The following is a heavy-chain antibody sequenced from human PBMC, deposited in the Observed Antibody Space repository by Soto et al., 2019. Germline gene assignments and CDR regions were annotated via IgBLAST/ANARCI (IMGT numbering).Heavy chain of an antibody. J-gene: IGHJ4*02. CDR1: GFTFSSYA. CDR3: AKTHRHYDFWSGPAEIDY. D-gene: IGHD3-3*01. Sequence: PGGSLRLSCAASGFTFSSYAMSWVRQAPGKGLEWVSAISGSGGSTYYADSVKGRFTISRDNSKNTLYLQMNSLRAEDTAVYYCAKTHRHYDFWSGPAEIDYWGQGTLVTVSS. V-gene: IGHV3-23*01. CDR2: ISGSGGST.